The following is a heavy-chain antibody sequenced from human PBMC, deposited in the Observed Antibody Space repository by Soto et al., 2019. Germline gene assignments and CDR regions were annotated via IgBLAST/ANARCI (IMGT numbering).Heavy chain of an antibody. V-gene: IGHV3-23*01. J-gene: IGHJ6*03. CDR1: GFTFSSYA. Sequence: GGSLRLSCAASGFTFSSYAMSWVRQAPGKGLEWVSAISGSGGSTYYADSVKGRFTISRGNYKNTLYLQKNSLRDEETAEYYCAKDADCSGGSCPGDYIDVWGKGTTVTVSS. D-gene: IGHD2-15*01. CDR3: AKDADCSGGSCPGDYIDV. CDR2: ISGSGGST.